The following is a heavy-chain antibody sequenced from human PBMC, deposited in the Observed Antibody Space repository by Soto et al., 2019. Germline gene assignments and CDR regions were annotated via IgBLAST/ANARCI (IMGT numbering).Heavy chain of an antibody. Sequence: ASVKVSCKASGYTFTGYYVHWVRQAPGQGLEWMGWINPNSGDTNYTQKFQGWVTMTRDTSISTAYMELSRLRSDDTAVYYCARDLGGSGSYKGYYYYYYGMDVWG. CDR2: INPNSGDT. CDR1: GYTFTGYY. V-gene: IGHV1-2*04. J-gene: IGHJ6*02. CDR3: ARDLGGSGSYKGYYYYYYGMDV. D-gene: IGHD1-26*01.